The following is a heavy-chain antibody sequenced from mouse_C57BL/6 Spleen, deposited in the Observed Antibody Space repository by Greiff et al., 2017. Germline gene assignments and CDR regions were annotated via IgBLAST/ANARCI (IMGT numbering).Heavy chain of an antibody. V-gene: IGHV3-6*01. Sequence: EVQLVESGPGLVKPSQSLSLTCSVTGYSITSGYYWNWIRQFPGNKLEWMGYISYDSSNNYNPSLKNRISITRYTSKNQFFLTLYSVTTEDTATYYCARAYGSTWYFDVWGTGTTVTVSS. CDR1: GYSITSGYY. D-gene: IGHD1-1*01. J-gene: IGHJ1*03. CDR2: ISYDSSN. CDR3: ARAYGSTWYFDV.